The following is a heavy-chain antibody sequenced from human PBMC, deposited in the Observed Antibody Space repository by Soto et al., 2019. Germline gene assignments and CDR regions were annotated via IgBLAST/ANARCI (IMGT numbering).Heavy chain of an antibody. CDR1: GGSISSSSYY. D-gene: IGHD3-3*01. Sequence: SETLSLTCTVSGGSISSSSYYWGWIRQPPGKGLEWIGSIYYSGSTYYNPSLKSRVTISVDTSKNQFSLKLSSVTAADTAVYYCARRRIGVVIMWDDNWFDPWGQGTLVTVSS. J-gene: IGHJ5*02. V-gene: IGHV4-39*01. CDR2: IYYSGST. CDR3: ARRRIGVVIMWDDNWFDP.